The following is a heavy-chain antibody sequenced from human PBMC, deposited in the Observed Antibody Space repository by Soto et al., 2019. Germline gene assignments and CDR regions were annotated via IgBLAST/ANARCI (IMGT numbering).Heavy chain of an antibody. CDR2: IIPIFGTA. D-gene: IGHD5-12*01. CDR3: ARVDGYNYGNWFDP. J-gene: IGHJ5*02. CDR1: GGTFSSYA. V-gene: IGHV1-69*13. Sequence: ASVKVSCKASGGTFSSYAISWVRQAPGQGLEWMGGIIPIFGTANYAQKFQGRATITADESTSTAYMELSSLRSEDTAVYYCARVDGYNYGNWFDPWGQGTLVTVSS.